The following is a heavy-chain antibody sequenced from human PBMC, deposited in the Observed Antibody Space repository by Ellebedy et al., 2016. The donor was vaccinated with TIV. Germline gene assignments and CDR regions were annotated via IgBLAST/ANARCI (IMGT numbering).Heavy chain of an antibody. V-gene: IGHV1-18*04. Sequence: ASVKVSCKASGYTFTSFGVTWVRQAPGQGLEWMGWISADNGNTNYVQKLQGRVTLTTDTSMNTAYMELRSLRSDDTAVYYCARVGPFYDDTSGYMHYWGQGTLVTVSS. CDR3: ARVGPFYDDTSGYMHY. CDR2: ISADNGNT. J-gene: IGHJ4*02. CDR1: GYTFTSFG. D-gene: IGHD3-22*01.